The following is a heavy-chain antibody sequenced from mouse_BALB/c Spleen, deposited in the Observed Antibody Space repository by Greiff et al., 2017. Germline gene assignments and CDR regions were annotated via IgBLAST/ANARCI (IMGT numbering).Heavy chain of an antibody. V-gene: IGHV1-15*01. CDR3: TRITTVVATRYFDY. Sequence: VQVVESGAELVRPGASVTLSCKASGYTFTDYEMHWVKQTPVHGLEWIGAIDPETGGTAYNQKFKGKATLTADKSSSTAYMELRSLTSEDSAVYYCTRITTVVATRYFDYWGQGTTLTVSS. D-gene: IGHD1-1*01. J-gene: IGHJ2*01. CDR2: IDPETGGT. CDR1: GYTFTDYE.